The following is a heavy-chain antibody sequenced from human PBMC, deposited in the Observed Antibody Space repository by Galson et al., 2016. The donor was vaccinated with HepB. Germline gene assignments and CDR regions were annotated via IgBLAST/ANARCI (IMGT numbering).Heavy chain of an antibody. V-gene: IGHV4-31*03. Sequence: TLSLTCTVPGGSINDVGYHWSWIRQHPVEGLEWIGYIYSSGSSEYNPSLKSRLTLSVDTAKNQFSLKLTSVTAADTAVYYCARSWQMVYLFDYWGQGALVTGSA. D-gene: IGHD2-8*01. CDR3: ARSWQMVYLFDY. CDR1: GGSINDVGYH. J-gene: IGHJ4*02. CDR2: IYSSGSS.